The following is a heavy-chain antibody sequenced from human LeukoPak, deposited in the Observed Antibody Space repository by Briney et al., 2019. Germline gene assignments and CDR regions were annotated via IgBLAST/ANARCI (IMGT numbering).Heavy chain of an antibody. CDR1: GGTFSTFG. CDR3: ARETGYAYGRAPLDY. CDR2: IIPMSGTV. J-gene: IGHJ4*02. D-gene: IGHD5-18*01. V-gene: IGHV1-69*06. Sequence: ASVKVSCKASGGTFSTFGISWVRQAPGQGLEWMGGIIPMSGTVNNAQKFQGRVTITADKSTGTAYMELSSLRSDDTAEYYCARETGYAYGRAPLDYWGQGTLVTVSS.